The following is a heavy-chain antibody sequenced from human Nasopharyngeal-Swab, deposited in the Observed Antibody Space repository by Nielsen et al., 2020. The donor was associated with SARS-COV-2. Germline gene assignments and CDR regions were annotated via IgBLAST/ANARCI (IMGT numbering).Heavy chain of an antibody. CDR2: IYYSGST. D-gene: IGHD6-19*01. V-gene: IGHV4-59*01. CDR3: ARGLFSSGWPLPYYYYGMDV. Sequence: WIRQPPGKGLEWIGYIYYSGSTNYNPSLKSRVTISVDTSKNQFSLKLSSVTAADTAVYYCARGLFSSGWPLPYYYYGMDVWGQGTTVTVSS. J-gene: IGHJ6*02.